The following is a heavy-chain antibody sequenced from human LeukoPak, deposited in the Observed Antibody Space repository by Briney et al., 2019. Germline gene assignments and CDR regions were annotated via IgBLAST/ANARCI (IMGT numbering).Heavy chain of an antibody. CDR2: ISGSGGST. CDR1: GFTFSNAW. V-gene: IGHV3-23*01. Sequence: GGSLRLSCAASGFTFSNAWMSWVRQAPGKGLEWVSAISGSGGSTYYADSVKGRFTISRDNSKNTLYLQMNSLRAEDTAVYYCAKARPKYGSGSYYYTDYYYYYMDVWGKGTTVTISS. D-gene: IGHD3-10*01. J-gene: IGHJ6*03. CDR3: AKARPKYGSGSYYYTDYYYYYMDV.